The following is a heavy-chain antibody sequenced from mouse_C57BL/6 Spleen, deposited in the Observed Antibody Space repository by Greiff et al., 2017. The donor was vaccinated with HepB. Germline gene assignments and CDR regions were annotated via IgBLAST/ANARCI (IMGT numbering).Heavy chain of an antibody. D-gene: IGHD1-1*01. Sequence: EVQLQQSGPELVKPGDSVKISCKASGYSFTGYFMNWVMQSHGKSLEWIGRINPYNGDTFYNQKFKGKATLTVDKSSSTAHMELRSLTSEDSAVYYCARLTTVVAEDWYFDVWGTGTTVTVSS. J-gene: IGHJ1*03. CDR2: INPYNGDT. CDR1: GYSFTGYF. V-gene: IGHV1-20*01. CDR3: ARLTTVVAEDWYFDV.